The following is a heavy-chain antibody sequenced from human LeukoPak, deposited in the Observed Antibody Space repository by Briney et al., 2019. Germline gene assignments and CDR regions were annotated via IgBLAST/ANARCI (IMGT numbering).Heavy chain of an antibody. CDR3: ARVYYDSSGYISNDALDI. CDR2: IKQDGSKK. J-gene: IGHJ3*02. Sequence: GGSPRLSCAASGFTFSSYWMSWVRQAPGKGLEWVANIKQDGSKKYYVDSVKGRFTISRDNAKNSLYLQMNSLRAEDTAVYYCARVYYDSSGYISNDALDIWGHGTMVTVSS. CDR1: GFTFSSYW. D-gene: IGHD3-22*01. V-gene: IGHV3-7*01.